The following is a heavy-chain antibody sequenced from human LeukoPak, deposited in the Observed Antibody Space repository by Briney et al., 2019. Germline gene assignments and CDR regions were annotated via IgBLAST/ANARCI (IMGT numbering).Heavy chain of an antibody. CDR2: INPNSGGA. CDR1: GYTFTDYY. CDR3: ARTEGELLNY. D-gene: IGHD1-26*01. V-gene: IGHV1-2*02. J-gene: IGHJ4*02. Sequence: ASVKVSCKTSGYTFTDYYMQWVRQAPGQGLEWMGWINPNSGGANYAETFQDRVTMTRDTSINTVYLELGPLKPDDTAVYYCARTEGELLNYWGQGTLVTVSS.